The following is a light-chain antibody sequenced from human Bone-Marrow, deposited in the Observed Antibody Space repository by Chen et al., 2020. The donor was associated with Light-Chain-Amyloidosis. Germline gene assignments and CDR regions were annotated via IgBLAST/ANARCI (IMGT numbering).Light chain of an antibody. CDR2: DDS. J-gene: IGLJ3*02. Sequence: SYVLTQPSSVSVAPGQTATIACGGNNIGSTSVHWYQQTPGQAPLLVVYDDSDRPSGIPERVYGSNAGNTATLNISRVEAEDEADYYCQVWDRSSDRPVFGGGTKLTVL. V-gene: IGLV3-21*02. CDR3: QVWDRSSDRPV. CDR1: NIGSTS.